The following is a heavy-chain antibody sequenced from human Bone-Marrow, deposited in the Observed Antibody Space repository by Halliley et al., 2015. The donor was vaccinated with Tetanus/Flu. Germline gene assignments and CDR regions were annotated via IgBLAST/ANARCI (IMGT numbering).Heavy chain of an antibody. V-gene: IGHV3-7*03. D-gene: IGHD2-15*01. J-gene: IGHJ4*02. CDR2: IKEDGSEI. CDR3: AGGAGWSNDY. Sequence: KGLGWVAIIKEDGSEIHYVDSVKGRFTISRDNAKNSLYLQMNTLRVDDTAVYYCAGGAGWSNDYWGQGTLVTVSS.